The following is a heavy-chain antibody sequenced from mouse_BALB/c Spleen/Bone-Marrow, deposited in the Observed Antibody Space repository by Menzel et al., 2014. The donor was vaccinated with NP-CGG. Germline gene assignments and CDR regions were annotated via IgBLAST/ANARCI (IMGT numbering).Heavy chain of an antibody. Sequence: LQESGPELVKPGASVKMSCKASGYTFTSYVMHWVKQKPGQGLEWIGYINSYNDGTNYNEKFKGKATLTSDKSSSTAYKELSSLTSEDSAVYYCARLGAYYRYGYAMDYWGQGTSVTVSS. CDR3: ARLGAYYRYGYAMDY. D-gene: IGHD2-14*01. V-gene: IGHV1-14*01. J-gene: IGHJ4*01. CDR1: GYTFTSYV. CDR2: INSYNDGT.